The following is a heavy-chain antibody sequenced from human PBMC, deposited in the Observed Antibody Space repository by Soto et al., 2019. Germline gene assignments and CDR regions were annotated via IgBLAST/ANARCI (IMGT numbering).Heavy chain of an antibody. CDR1: GGSFSGYY. J-gene: IGHJ5*02. CDR3: ARSIVVVRTGGWFDP. Sequence: PSETLSLTCAVYGGSFSGYYWSWIRQPPGKGLEWIGEINHSGSTNYNPSLKSRVTISVDTSKNQFSLKLSSVTAADTAVYYCARSIVVVRTGGWFDPWGQGTLVNVSS. D-gene: IGHD2-2*01. CDR2: INHSGST. V-gene: IGHV4-34*01.